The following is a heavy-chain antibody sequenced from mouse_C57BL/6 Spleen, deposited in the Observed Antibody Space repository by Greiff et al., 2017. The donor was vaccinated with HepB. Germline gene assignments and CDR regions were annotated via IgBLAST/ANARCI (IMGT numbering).Heavy chain of an antibody. V-gene: IGHV1-53*01. CDR3: ARGEGLLRYFDV. J-gene: IGHJ1*03. D-gene: IGHD2-3*01. CDR1: GYTFTSYW. Sequence: VQLQQSGTELVKPGASVKLSCKASGYTFTSYWMHWVKQRPGQGLEWIGNINPSNGGTNYNEKFKSKATLTVDKSSSTAYMQLSSLTSEDSAVYYCARGEGLLRYFDVWGTGTTVTVSS. CDR2: INPSNGGT.